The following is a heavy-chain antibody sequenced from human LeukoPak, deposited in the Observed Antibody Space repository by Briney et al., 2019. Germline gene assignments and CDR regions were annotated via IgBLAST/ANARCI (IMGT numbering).Heavy chain of an antibody. CDR1: GYTFTGYY. V-gene: IGHV1-2*02. CDR2: INPNSGGT. D-gene: IGHD6-19*01. J-gene: IGHJ5*02. CDR3: ARALRSSGWYRP. Sequence: ASVKVSCKASGYTFTGYYMHWVRQAPGQGLEWMGWINPNSGGTNYAQKFQGRVTMTRDTSISTAYMELSRLRSDDTGVYYCARALRSSGWYRPWGQGTLVTVSS.